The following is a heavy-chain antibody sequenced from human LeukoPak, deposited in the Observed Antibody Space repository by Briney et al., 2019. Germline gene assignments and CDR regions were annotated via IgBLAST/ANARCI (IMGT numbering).Heavy chain of an antibody. CDR2: ISGSSGST. CDR1: GFTFSSYA. V-gene: IGHV3-23*01. D-gene: IGHD3-22*01. Sequence: GGSLRLSCAASGFTFSSYAMNWVRQAPGKGLEWVSGISGSSGSTYSADSVKGRFTISRDNSKNTLYLQMNSLRAEDTAVYYCARGYYYDSSEYYFDYWGQGTLVTVSS. CDR3: ARGYYYDSSEYYFDY. J-gene: IGHJ4*02.